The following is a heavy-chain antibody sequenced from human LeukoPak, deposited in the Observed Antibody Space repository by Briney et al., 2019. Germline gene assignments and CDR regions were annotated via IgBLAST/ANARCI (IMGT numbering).Heavy chain of an antibody. Sequence: SETLSLTCAVYGGSFGGYYWSWIRQPPGKWLEWIGEINDSGSSNYIPSLKSRVTISVDRSKNQFSLWLSSVTAADTAMYYCARHIVVVTANDAFDIWGQGTMVTVSS. V-gene: IGHV4-34*01. CDR3: ARHIVVVTANDAFDI. CDR1: GGSFGGYY. CDR2: INDSGSS. D-gene: IGHD2-21*02. J-gene: IGHJ3*02.